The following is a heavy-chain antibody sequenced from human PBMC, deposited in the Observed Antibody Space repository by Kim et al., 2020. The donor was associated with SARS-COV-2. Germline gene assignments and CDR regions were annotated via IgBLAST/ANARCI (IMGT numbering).Heavy chain of an antibody. D-gene: IGHD1-1*01. CDR2: NT. V-gene: IGHV1-3*01. J-gene: IGHJ5*02. Sequence: NTKYSQKFQGRVTITRDTSASPAYMELSSLRSEDTAVYYCAREYRWFVPWGQGTLVTVSS. CDR3: AREYRWFVP.